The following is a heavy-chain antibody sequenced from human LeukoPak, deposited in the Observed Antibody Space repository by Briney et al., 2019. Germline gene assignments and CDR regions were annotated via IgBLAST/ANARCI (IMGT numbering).Heavy chain of an antibody. CDR3: ARGWLRGPTGY. Sequence: SETLSLTCAVYGGSFSGYYWIWIRQPPGKGLEWIGEINHSGSTNYNPSLKSRVTISVDTSKNQFSLKLSSVTAADTAVYYCARGWLRGPTGYWGQGTLVTVSS. CDR1: GGSFSGYY. J-gene: IGHJ4*02. D-gene: IGHD5-12*01. CDR2: INHSGST. V-gene: IGHV4-34*01.